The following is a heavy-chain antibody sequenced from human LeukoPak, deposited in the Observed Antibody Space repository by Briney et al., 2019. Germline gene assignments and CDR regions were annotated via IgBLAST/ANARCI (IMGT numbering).Heavy chain of an antibody. J-gene: IGHJ4*02. V-gene: IGHV3-23*01. CDR3: AKGRGRSIVVVPAVPLDY. Sequence: GSLRLSCAASGFTFSSYAMSWVRQDPGKGLEWVSAISGSGGSTYYADSVKGRFTISRDNSKNTLYLQMNSLRAEDTAVYYCAKGRGRSIVVVPAVPLDYWGQGTLVTVSS. CDR1: GFTFSSYA. D-gene: IGHD2-2*01. CDR2: ISGSGGST.